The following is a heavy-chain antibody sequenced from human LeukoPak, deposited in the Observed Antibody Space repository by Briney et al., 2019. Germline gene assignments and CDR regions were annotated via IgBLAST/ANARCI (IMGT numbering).Heavy chain of an antibody. CDR1: GFTFSSYE. Sequence: GGSLRLSCEASGFTFSSYEMNWVRQAPGKGLEWVSYISSSGSTIYYADSVKGRFTISRDNSKNTLYLQMNSLRAEDTAVYYCARRAGGYSHPYDYWGQGILVTVSS. CDR3: ARRAGGYSHPYDY. V-gene: IGHV3-48*03. CDR2: ISSSGSTI. J-gene: IGHJ4*02. D-gene: IGHD4-23*01.